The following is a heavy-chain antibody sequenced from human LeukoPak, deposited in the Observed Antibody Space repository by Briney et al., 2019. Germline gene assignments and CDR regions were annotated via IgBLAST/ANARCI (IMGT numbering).Heavy chain of an antibody. CDR3: ARHCSSTSCYEGSFGY. CDR1: GGSISNYY. Sequence: SETLSLTCTVSGGSISNYYWSWIRQPPGKGLEWIGYIYYSGSTNYNPSLKSRVTISVDTSKNQFSLKLSSVTAADTAVYYCARHCSSTSCYEGSFGYWGQGTLVTVSS. J-gene: IGHJ4*02. CDR2: IYYSGST. D-gene: IGHD2-2*01. V-gene: IGHV4-59*08.